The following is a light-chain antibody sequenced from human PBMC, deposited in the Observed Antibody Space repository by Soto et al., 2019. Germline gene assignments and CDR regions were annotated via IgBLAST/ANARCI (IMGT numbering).Light chain of an antibody. J-gene: IGKJ4*02. CDR3: QPYNGFFT. Sequence: DIQMTQSPSTLSASIGDRVTITCRASQSISSWLAWYQQTPGKAPKLLIYKASSLESGVPSRFSGSGSGTEFTPTISSLQPDDFATYYCQPYNGFFTFGRGTKVDIK. CDR1: QSISSW. V-gene: IGKV1-5*03. CDR2: KAS.